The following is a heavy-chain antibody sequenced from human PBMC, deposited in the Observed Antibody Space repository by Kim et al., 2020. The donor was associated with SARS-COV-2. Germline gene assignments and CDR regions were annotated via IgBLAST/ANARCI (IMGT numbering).Heavy chain of an antibody. Sequence: GGSLRLSCAASGFTFSSYAMHWVRQAPGKGLEWVAVISYDGSNKYYADSVKGRFTISRDNSKNTLYLQMNSLRAEDTAVYYCARDIAAAESECFQHWGQGTLVTVSS. D-gene: IGHD6-13*01. J-gene: IGHJ1*01. CDR3: ARDIAAAESECFQH. CDR1: GFTFSSYA. V-gene: IGHV3-30*04. CDR2: ISYDGSNK.